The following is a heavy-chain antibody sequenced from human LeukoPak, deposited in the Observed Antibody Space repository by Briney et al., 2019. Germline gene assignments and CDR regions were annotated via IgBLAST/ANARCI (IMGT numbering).Heavy chain of an antibody. V-gene: IGHV1-2*02. D-gene: IGHD3-22*01. CDR1: GGTFINYA. CDR2: INPNSGGT. CDR3: ARARRITMIVVANNWFDP. J-gene: IGHJ5*02. Sequence: ASVTVSYKASGGTFINYAISWVRQAPGQGREWMGWINPNSGGTNYAQKFQGRVTMTRDTSISTAYMELSRLRSDDTAVYYCARARRITMIVVANNWFDPWGQGTLVTVSS.